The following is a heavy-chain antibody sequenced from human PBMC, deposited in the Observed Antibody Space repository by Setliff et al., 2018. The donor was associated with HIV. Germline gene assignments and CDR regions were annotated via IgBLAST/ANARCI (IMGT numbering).Heavy chain of an antibody. CDR2: ISGSGGVM. V-gene: IGHV3-11*01. D-gene: IGHD3-10*01. Sequence: GESLKISCAVSGFSFSDYFMTRIRQAPGKGLEWVSYISGSGGVMAYADSAKGRFTISRDNAKNSMYLQMNSLRVEDTATYYCARARGSVGYYGSGTMYHMDVWGKGTTVTVSS. CDR1: GFSFSDYF. J-gene: IGHJ6*03. CDR3: ARARGSVGYYGSGTMYHMDV.